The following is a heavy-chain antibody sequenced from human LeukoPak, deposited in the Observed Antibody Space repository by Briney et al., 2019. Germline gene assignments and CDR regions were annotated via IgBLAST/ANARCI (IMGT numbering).Heavy chain of an antibody. Sequence: GGSLRLSCAASGFTFSSYSMNWVRQAPGKGLEWVSSISSSSSYIYYADSVKGRFTISRDNAKNSLYLQVNSLRAEDTAVYYCARGGRGYCSGGSCYAVYWGQGTLVTVSS. D-gene: IGHD2-15*01. CDR3: ARGGRGYCSGGSCYAVY. CDR1: GFTFSSYS. V-gene: IGHV3-21*01. J-gene: IGHJ4*02. CDR2: ISSSSSYI.